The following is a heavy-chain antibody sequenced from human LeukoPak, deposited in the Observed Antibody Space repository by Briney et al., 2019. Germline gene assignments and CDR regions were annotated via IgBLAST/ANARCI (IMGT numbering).Heavy chain of an antibody. D-gene: IGHD2-21*02. CDR3: ARGGDCCRNWFDP. J-gene: IGHJ5*02. V-gene: IGHV3-48*04. CDR1: GFTFSSYS. Sequence: PGGSLRLSCAASGFTFSSYSMKWVRRAPGKELEWVSYISSSSSTIYYADSVKGRFTISRDNAKNSLYLQMNSLRAEDTAVYYCARGGDCCRNWFDPWGQGTMVTVSS. CDR2: ISSSSSTI.